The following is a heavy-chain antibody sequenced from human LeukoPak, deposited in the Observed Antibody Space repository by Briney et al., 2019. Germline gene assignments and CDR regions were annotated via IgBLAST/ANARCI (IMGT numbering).Heavy chain of an antibody. CDR1: GGSISSSSYY. J-gene: IGHJ4*02. V-gene: IGHV4-39*01. D-gene: IGHD3-10*01. CDR2: IYYSGST. CDR3: ASRPRMGWDGSGSSEFDY. Sequence: SETLSLTCTVSGGSISSSSYYWGWIRQPPGKGLEWIGSIYYSGSTYYNPSLKSRVTISVDTSKNQFSLKLSSVTAADTAVYYCASRPRMGWDGSGSSEFDYWGQGTLVTVSS.